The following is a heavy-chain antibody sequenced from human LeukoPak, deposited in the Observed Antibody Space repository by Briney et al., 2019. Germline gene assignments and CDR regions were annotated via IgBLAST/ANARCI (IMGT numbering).Heavy chain of an antibody. CDR2: IYYTGST. V-gene: IGHV4-39*01. J-gene: IGHJ4*02. CDR1: GASISGGTYY. CDR3: ARRGGSGRAFDY. Sequence: SETLSLTCTVSGASISGGTYYWGWIRQPPGTGLEWIGSIYYTGSTYDNPSLKSRVTISVDTSKNQFSLKLSSVTAADTAVYYCARRGGSGRAFDYWGQGTLVTVPS. D-gene: IGHD1-26*01.